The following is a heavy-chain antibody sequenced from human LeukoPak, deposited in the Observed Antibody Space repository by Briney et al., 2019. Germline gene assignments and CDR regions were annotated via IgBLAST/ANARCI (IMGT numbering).Heavy chain of an antibody. CDR3: AKDTGRYSGYDFFFDY. D-gene: IGHD5-12*01. CDR2: ISWNSGSI. J-gene: IGHJ4*02. Sequence: PGRSLRLSCAASGFTFDDYAMHWVRQAPGKGLEWVSGISWNSGSIGYADSVKGRFTVSRDNAKNSLYLQMNSLRAEDTALYYCAKDTGRYSGYDFFFDYWGQGTLVTVSS. CDR1: GFTFDDYA. V-gene: IGHV3-9*01.